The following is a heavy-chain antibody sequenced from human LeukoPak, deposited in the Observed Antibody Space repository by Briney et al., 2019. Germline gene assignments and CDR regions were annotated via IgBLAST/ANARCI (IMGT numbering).Heavy chain of an antibody. CDR2: IYYSGST. V-gene: IGHV4-39*01. CDR1: GGSISSSSYY. Sequence: SETLSLTCTVSGGSISSSSYYWGWIRQPPGKGLEWMGSIYYSGSTYYNPSLKSRVTISVDTSKNQFSLKLSSVTAADTAVYYCARHFRAAYDFWSGYYDLDYWGRGTLVTVSS. D-gene: IGHD3-3*01. J-gene: IGHJ4*02. CDR3: ARHFRAAYDFWSGYYDLDY.